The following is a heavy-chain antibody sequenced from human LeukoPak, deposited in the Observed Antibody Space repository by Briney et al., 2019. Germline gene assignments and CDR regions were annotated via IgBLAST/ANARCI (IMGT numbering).Heavy chain of an antibody. Sequence: GGSLRLSCAASGFTFSSYAMSWVRQAPGKGLEWVSAISGSGGSTYYADSVKGRFTISRDNSKDTLYLQMNSLRAEDTAVYYCAKSVRIVVVPAATPPLDYWGQGTLVTVSS. V-gene: IGHV3-23*01. CDR1: GFTFSSYA. D-gene: IGHD2-2*01. J-gene: IGHJ4*02. CDR2: ISGSGGST. CDR3: AKSVRIVVVPAATPPLDY.